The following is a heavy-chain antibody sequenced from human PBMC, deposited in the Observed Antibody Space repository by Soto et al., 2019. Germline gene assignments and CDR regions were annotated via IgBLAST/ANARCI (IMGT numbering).Heavy chain of an antibody. CDR2: IWYDGSNK. CDR3: ARDKAHAGSKAYYGMDF. CDR1: GFTFSSYG. Sequence: GGSLRLSCAASGFTFSSYGMHCVRQGPGKGLEWVAVIWYDGSNKYYADSVKGRFTISRENAKNTLYLQMNSLRAEDTAVYYSARDKAHAGSKAYYGMDFSAQGPTVTVSS. D-gene: IGHD3-10*01. V-gene: IGHV3-33*01. J-gene: IGHJ6*02.